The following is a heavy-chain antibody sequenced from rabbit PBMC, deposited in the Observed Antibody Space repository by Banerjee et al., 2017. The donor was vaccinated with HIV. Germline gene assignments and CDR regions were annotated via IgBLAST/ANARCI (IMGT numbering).Heavy chain of an antibody. CDR3: ARAVDYADYGYDL. Sequence: QSLEESGGDLVKPGASLTLTCTASGFSFGSSYWICWVRQAPGKGLEWIACIHAGDSGSTYYASWAKGRFTISKTSSTTVTLQMTSLTAADTATYFCARAVDYADYGYDLWGPGTLVTVS. CDR1: GFSFGSSYW. V-gene: IGHV1S40*01. D-gene: IGHD6-1*01. J-gene: IGHJ4*01. CDR2: IHAGDSGST.